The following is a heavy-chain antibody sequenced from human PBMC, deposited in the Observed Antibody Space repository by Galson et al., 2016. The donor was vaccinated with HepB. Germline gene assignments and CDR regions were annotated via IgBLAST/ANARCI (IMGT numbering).Heavy chain of an antibody. CDR1: GYTFTNFG. CDR3: ARNLAKYSAYDPLGY. V-gene: IGHV1-18*01. CDR2: ISAYNGNK. J-gene: IGHJ4*02. D-gene: IGHD5-12*01. Sequence: SVKVSCKASGYTFTNFGVNWVRQAPGQGLEWMGWISAYNGNKNYTQKFQGRVTMTTDTSTSTVYMELGSLRSDDTAVYYCARNLAKYSAYDPLGYWGQGTPVTVSS.